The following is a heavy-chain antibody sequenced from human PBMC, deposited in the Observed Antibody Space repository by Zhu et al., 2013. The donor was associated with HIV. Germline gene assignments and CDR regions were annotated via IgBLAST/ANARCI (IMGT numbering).Heavy chain of an antibody. CDR3: ARGSDDAFDM. CDR2: INHSGST. CDR1: GGSFSNYY. J-gene: IGHJ3*02. Sequence: VQLQQWGAGLLKPSETLSLTCAVFGGSFSNYYWSWIRQPPGKGLEWIGEINHSGSTNYNPSLKSRVTISVDTSKNQFSLKVNSMTAADTAMYYCARGSDDAFDMWGPRDNGHRLF. V-gene: IGHV4-34*02.